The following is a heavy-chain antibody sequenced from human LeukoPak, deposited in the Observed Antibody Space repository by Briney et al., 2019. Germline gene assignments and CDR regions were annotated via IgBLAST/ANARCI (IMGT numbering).Heavy chain of an antibody. V-gene: IGHV6-1*01. CDR1: GDIVSSISVA. CDR3: ALARSEYHYGMDV. J-gene: IGHJ6*02. Sequence: SQTLSLTCAISGDIVSSISVAWNWIRQSPSRGLEWLGRTYYRSKWYYEYAVSVKGRININPDPSKNQFSLQLNSVTPEDTAVYYCALARSEYHYGMDVWGQGTTVTVSS. CDR2: TYYRSKWYY.